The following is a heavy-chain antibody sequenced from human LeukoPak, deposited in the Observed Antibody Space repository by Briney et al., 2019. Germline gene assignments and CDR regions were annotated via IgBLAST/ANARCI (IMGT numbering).Heavy chain of an antibody. V-gene: IGHV3-23*01. D-gene: IGHD3-10*01. Sequence: PAGSLTLSCAASGCTFNSYAMSWVRQAPGKGLEWVSAISGSGGSTYYADSVKGRFTISRDHSKNTLYLQMNSLRAEDTAVYYCAKRRITMVRGANPKYMGHFDYWGQGTLVTVSS. CDR3: AKRRITMVRGANPKYMGHFDY. CDR1: GCTFNSYA. J-gene: IGHJ4*02. CDR2: ISGSGGST.